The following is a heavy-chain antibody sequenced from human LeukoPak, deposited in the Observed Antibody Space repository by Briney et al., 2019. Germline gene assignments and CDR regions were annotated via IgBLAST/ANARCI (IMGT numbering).Heavy chain of an antibody. CDR2: ISGSGGTT. D-gene: IGHD1-1*01. V-gene: IGHV3-23*01. Sequence: GGSLRLSCAASGFTFRNYGMTWVRQAPGKGLEWVAGISGSGGTTHYSDSVKGRCTISRDNTKNTLSLQINSLRAEDTAVYYCAQIHDHGDYVAFWGQGALVTVSS. J-gene: IGHJ4*02. CDR3: AQIHDHGDYVAF. CDR1: GFTFRNYG.